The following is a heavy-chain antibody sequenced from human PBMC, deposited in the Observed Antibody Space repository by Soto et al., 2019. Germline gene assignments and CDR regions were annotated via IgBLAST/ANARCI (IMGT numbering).Heavy chain of an antibody. Sequence: PSETLCLTCTVSGGSVSSGSYYWSWIRQPPGKGLEWIGYIYYSGSTNYNPSLKSRVTISVDTSKNQFSLKLSSVTAADTAVYYCARERREGVYYDILTGTQLYYYYYGMDVWGQGTTVTVSS. D-gene: IGHD3-9*01. CDR2: IYYSGST. J-gene: IGHJ6*02. CDR3: ARERREGVYYDILTGTQLYYYYYGMDV. CDR1: GGSVSSGSYY. V-gene: IGHV4-61*01.